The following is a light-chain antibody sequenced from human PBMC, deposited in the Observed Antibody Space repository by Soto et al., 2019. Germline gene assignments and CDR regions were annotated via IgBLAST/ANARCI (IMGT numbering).Light chain of an antibody. CDR2: DVS. J-gene: IGLJ2*01. CDR1: SSDGGGYNY. Sequence: QSALTQPASVSGSPGQSITISCTGTSSDGGGYNYVSWYQQHPGKAPKLMIYDVSNRPSGVSNRFSGSKSGNTASLTISGLHAADEADYYCSSYTSSSTLGVFGGGTKLTVL. V-gene: IGLV2-14*01. CDR3: SSYTSSSTLGV.